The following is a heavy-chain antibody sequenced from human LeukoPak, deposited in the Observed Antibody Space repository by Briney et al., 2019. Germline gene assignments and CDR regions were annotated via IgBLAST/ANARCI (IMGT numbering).Heavy chain of an antibody. Sequence: GGCLRLSCAVSEFTFSNYGMSWVRQAPGKGLEWVSSISGSGGSTQYADSVQGRFAISRDNSKNTLYLQMNSLRAEDTAVYYCAKDTITMRPPGAFDIWGQGTMVTVSS. CDR2: ISGSGGST. V-gene: IGHV3-23*01. D-gene: IGHD3-22*01. CDR3: AKDTITMRPPGAFDI. CDR1: EFTFSNYG. J-gene: IGHJ3*02.